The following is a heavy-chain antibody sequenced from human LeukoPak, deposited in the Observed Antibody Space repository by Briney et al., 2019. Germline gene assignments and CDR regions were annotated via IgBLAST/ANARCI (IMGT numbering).Heavy chain of an antibody. CDR3: ARLRTGIFPGKYYYMDV. J-gene: IGHJ6*03. V-gene: IGHV4-39*01. D-gene: IGHD1-1*01. CDR2: IYYSGST. CDR1: GGSISSSSYY. Sequence: PSETLSLTCTVSGGSISSSSYYWGWIRQPPGKGLEWIGSIYYSGSTYYNPSLKSRVTISVDTSKNQFSLKLSSVTAADTAVYYCARLRTGIFPGKYYYMDVWGKGTTVTISS.